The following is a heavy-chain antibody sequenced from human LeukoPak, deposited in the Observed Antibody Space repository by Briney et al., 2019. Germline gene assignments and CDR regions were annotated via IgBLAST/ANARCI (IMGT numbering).Heavy chain of an antibody. CDR3: ATYYDSRWVDY. CDR2: ISSSSSTI. J-gene: IGHJ4*02. Sequence: GGSLRLSCAASGFTFSSFSMNWVRQAPGKGLEWVSYISSSSSTIYYADSVKGRFTISRDNAKNSLYLQMNSLRAEDTAVYYCATYYDSRWVDYWGQGTLVTVSS. V-gene: IGHV3-48*04. D-gene: IGHD3-22*01. CDR1: GFTFSSFS.